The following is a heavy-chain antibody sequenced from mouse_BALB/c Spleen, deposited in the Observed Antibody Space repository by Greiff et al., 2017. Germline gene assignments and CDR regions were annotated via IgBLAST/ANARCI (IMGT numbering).Heavy chain of an antibody. CDR3: ARHDYEGGYYAMDY. D-gene: IGHD2-4*01. V-gene: IGHV3-2*02. J-gene: IGHJ4*01. CDR1: GYSITSDYA. Sequence: EVKLQESGPGLVKPSQSLSLTCTVTGYSITSDYAWNWIRQFPGNKLEWMGYISYSGSTSYNPSLKSRISITRDTSKNQFFLQLNSVTTEDTATYYCARHDYEGGYYAMDYWGQGTSVTVSS. CDR2: ISYSGST.